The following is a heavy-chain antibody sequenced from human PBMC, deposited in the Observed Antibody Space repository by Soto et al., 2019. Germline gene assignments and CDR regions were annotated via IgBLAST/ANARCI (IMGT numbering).Heavy chain of an antibody. J-gene: IGHJ4*02. CDR3: ARGDSNSWSDY. CDR2: ISYDGTNK. D-gene: IGHD6-13*01. Sequence: QVQLVESGGGVVQPGRSLRLSCAASGFTFRTYAMDWVRQAPGKGLEWVAVISYDGTNKYYADSVKGRFTISRDNSKNTLSLQTNSLRAEDTAVYYCARGDSNSWSDYWGQGTLGTVFS. V-gene: IGHV3-30*01. CDR1: GFTFRTYA.